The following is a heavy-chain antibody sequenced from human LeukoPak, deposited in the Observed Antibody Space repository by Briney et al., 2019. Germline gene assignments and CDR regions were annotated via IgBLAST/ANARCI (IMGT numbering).Heavy chain of an antibody. V-gene: IGHV1-2*02. D-gene: IGHD2-2*01. CDR1: GYTFTGYY. Sequence: ASVKVSCKASGYTFTGYYMHWVRQAPGQGLEWMGWINPNSGGTNYAQKFQGRVTMTRDTSISTAYMELSRLRSDATAVYYCARDPHCSSTSCYLQLDYWGQGTLVTVSS. CDR3: ARDPHCSSTSCYLQLDY. CDR2: INPNSGGT. J-gene: IGHJ4*02.